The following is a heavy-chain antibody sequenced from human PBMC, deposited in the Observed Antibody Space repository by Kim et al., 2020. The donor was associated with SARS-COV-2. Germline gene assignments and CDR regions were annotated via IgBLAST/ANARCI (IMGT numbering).Heavy chain of an antibody. V-gene: IGHV3-9*01. D-gene: IGHD3-9*01. J-gene: IGHJ3*02. CDR2: ISWNSGSI. CDR1: GFTFDDYA. CDR3: AKDMDILTGPSNMVLAFDI. Sequence: GGSLRLSCAASGFTFDDYAMHWVRQAPGKGLEWVSGISWNSGSIGYADSVKGRFTISRDNAKNSLYLQMNSLRAEDTALYYCAKDMDILTGPSNMVLAFDIWGQGTMVTVSS.